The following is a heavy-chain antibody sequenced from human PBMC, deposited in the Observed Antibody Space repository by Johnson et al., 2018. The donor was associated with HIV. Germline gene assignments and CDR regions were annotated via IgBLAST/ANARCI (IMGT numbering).Heavy chain of an antibody. D-gene: IGHD1-14*01. J-gene: IGHJ3*02. Sequence: QVQLVESGGGLVQPGGSLRLSCAASGFTFSNYGMNWVRQAPGKGLEWVSFISGGEDDTYYADSVKGRFTISRDNSKTTLYLQMNSLRHEDTAVYYCARDQGELRRTHAFDIWGQGAMVTVSS. CDR2: ISGGEDDT. CDR3: ARDQGELRRTHAFDI. V-gene: IGHV3-NL1*01. CDR1: GFTFSNYG.